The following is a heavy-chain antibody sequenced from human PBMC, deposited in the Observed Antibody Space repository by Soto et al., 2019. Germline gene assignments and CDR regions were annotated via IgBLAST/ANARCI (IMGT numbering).Heavy chain of an antibody. CDR2: ISDTGSG. CDR3: ARAHSGYDPLGMDV. CDR1: GGSVSSGSYY. J-gene: IGHJ6*02. V-gene: IGHV4-61*01. Sequence: QVQLQESGPGLVKPSETLAVNCTVSGGSVSSGSYYWSWIRQPPGKGLEWVGCISDTGSGDYNPSLNSRLTISGHTSKRQFSLRLNSVTAADTAVYCCARAHSGYDPLGMDVWGQGTTVTVSS. D-gene: IGHD5-12*01.